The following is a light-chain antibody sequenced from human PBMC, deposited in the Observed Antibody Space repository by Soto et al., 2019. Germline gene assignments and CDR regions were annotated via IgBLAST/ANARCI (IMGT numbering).Light chain of an antibody. J-gene: IGKJ4*01. CDR1: QGISSA. CDR2: DAS. Sequence: IQLTRSPSSLSASVLERVTSAFRASQGISSALAWYQQKPGKAPKLLIYDASSLESGVPSRFSGSGSGTDFTLTISSLQPEDFATYYCQQFNNYLLTFGGGTKVDIK. CDR3: QQFNNYLLT. V-gene: IGKV1D-13*01.